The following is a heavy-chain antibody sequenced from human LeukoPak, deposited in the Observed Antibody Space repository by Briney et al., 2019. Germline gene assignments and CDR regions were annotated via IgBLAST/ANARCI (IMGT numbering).Heavy chain of an antibody. J-gene: IGHJ4*02. V-gene: IGHV3-53*01. CDR3: AREVISTPSYFDY. CDR2: IHRDDKT. D-gene: IGHD2-2*01. Sequence: GGSLRLSCAASGFTFSSSAMSWVRRAPGKGLGWVSFIHRDDKTYYADSVKGRFTMSRDSSKNTLYLQMNSLGADDTAVYYCAREVISTPSYFDYWGQGILVTVSS. CDR1: GFTFSSSA.